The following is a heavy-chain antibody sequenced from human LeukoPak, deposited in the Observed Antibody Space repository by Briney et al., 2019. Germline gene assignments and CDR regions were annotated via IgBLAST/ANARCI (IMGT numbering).Heavy chain of an antibody. D-gene: IGHD2-21*01. V-gene: IGHV4-59*01. CDR1: GGSISGYY. CDR3: ARGAVVAGIYFDY. Sequence: SETLSLTCTVSGGSISGYYWSWIRQPPGKGLEWIGYIYYSGSTNYNPSLKSRVTISVDTSKNQFSLKLSSVTAADTAVYYCARGAVVAGIYFDYWGQGTLVTVSS. J-gene: IGHJ4*02. CDR2: IYYSGST.